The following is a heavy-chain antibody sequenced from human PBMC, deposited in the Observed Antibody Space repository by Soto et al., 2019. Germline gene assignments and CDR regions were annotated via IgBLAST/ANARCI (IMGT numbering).Heavy chain of an antibody. CDR1: GFTFSSNA. V-gene: IGHV3-33*01. CDR3: ARDNYYDSRGSLSGGGGFDY. CDR2: VWHDGGNK. Sequence: QVQLVESGGGVVQPGRSLRLSCVASGFTFSSNAMHWVRQPPGKGLEWVAIVWHDGGNKYYADAVKGRFTISRDNSKDTVYLQMNSLRGEDTAVYYCARDNYYDSRGSLSGGGGFDYWGQGTLVTVSS. D-gene: IGHD3-22*01. J-gene: IGHJ4*01.